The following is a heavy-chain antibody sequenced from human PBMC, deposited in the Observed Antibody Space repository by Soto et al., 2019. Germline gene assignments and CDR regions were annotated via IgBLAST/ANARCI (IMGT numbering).Heavy chain of an antibody. Sequence: QVQLQESGPXLXXXSGTVSLTCAVSALSIISDNWWSWVRPPPGKGLEWIGEIHHSGSTTYNPSLKSRVTMSVVPSKDLFSLTLNSVTAADTAFYYCARDQGSHPGDWGQGTLVSDSS. CDR1: ALSIISDNW. J-gene: IGHJ4*02. D-gene: IGHD6-13*01. CDR2: IHHSGST. V-gene: IGHV4-4*02. CDR3: ARDQGSHPGD.